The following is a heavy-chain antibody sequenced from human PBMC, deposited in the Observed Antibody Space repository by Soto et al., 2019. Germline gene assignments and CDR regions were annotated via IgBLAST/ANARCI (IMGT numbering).Heavy chain of an antibody. D-gene: IGHD3-16*01. CDR1: GFTFSNYG. V-gene: IGHV3-33*01. J-gene: IGHJ4*02. CDR3: AREEVGKWADY. CDR2: IWYDGSNK. Sequence: QVQLVESGGGVVQPGRSLRLSCAASGFTFSNYGMHWVRQAPGKGLEWVAVIWYDGSNKYYADSVKGRFTISRDNSKNTLYLQMNSLRAEDTAVYYCAREEVGKWADYWGQGTLVTVSS.